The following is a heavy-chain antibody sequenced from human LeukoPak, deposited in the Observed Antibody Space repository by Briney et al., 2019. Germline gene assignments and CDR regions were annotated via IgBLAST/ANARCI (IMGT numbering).Heavy chain of an antibody. J-gene: IGHJ4*02. CDR3: ARDSRVSGDY. D-gene: IGHD2-2*01. CDR1: GYTFTGYY. CDR2: IDPNSGGT. V-gene: IGHV1-2*06. Sequence: GGSVKVSCKTSGYTFTGYYIHWVRQAPGQGLEWLGRIDPNSGGTSYAHNFQGRVTMTRDTSITTAYMDLSSLRSDDTAVYYCARDSRVSGDYWGQGTLVTVSS.